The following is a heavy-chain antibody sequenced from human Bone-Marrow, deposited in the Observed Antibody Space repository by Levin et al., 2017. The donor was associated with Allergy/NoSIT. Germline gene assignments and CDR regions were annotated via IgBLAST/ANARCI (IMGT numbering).Heavy chain of an antibody. CDR1: GGSIGNYY. Sequence: SETLSLSCSVSGGSIGNYYWSWIRQPPGKGLEWIGYLYSGASTLYNPSLKSRVAISVDRSKNQVSLKLSSVTTADTAVYFCARALGGEGLEIWGQGTTVTVTS. CDR2: LYSGAST. CDR3: ARALGGEGLEI. V-gene: IGHV4-59*01. J-gene: IGHJ3*02.